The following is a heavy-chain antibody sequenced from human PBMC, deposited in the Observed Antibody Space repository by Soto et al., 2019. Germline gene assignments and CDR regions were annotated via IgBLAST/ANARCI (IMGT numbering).Heavy chain of an antibody. J-gene: IGHJ6*02. CDR1: GFIFRSYA. D-gene: IGHD6-13*01. CDR2: ISGGGGST. V-gene: IGHV3-23*01. CDR3: AKGSSSIRYYGMDV. Sequence: PGGSLRLSCAASGFIFRSYAMTWVRQAPGKGLGWVSAISGGGGSTYYADSVKGRFTISRDNSKNTVYLQMNSLRAEDTAVYYCAKGSSSIRYYGMDVWGQGTTVTVSS.